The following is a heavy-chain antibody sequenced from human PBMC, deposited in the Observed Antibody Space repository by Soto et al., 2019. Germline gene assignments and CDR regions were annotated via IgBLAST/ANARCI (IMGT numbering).Heavy chain of an antibody. CDR1: GGSISSSNW. D-gene: IGHD1-26*01. J-gene: IGHJ6*02. CDR3: ARVSGSYYYGMDV. Sequence: QVQLQESGPGLVKPSGTLSLTCAVSGGSISSSNWWSWVRQPPGKGLEWIGEIYHSGSTNYNPSLKSRVTITVDKSKNQSSLKMSSVTAADTAVYYCARVSGSYYYGMDVWGQGTTVTVSS. CDR2: IYHSGST. V-gene: IGHV4-4*02.